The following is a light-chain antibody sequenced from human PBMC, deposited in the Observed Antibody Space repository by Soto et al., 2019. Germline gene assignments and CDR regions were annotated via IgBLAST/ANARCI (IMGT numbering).Light chain of an antibody. Sequence: QSVLTQLPSASGTPGQRVTLSCSGSSSNIGSNYVYWYQQLPGTAPKLLIYRNNQRPSGVPDRFSGSKSGTSASLAISGLRSEDEADYYCAAWDDSLSGPVFGGGTKVTVL. J-gene: IGLJ2*01. CDR1: SSNIGSNY. V-gene: IGLV1-47*01. CDR3: AAWDDSLSGPV. CDR2: RNN.